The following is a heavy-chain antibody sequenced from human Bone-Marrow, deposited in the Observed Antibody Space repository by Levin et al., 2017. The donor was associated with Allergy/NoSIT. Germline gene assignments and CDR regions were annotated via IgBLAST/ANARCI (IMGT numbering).Heavy chain of an antibody. D-gene: IGHD2-2*02. CDR2: IIPILGIA. Sequence: SVKVSCKASGGTFSSYAISWVRQAPGQGLEWMGRIIPILGIANYAQKFQGRVTITADKSTSTAYMELSSLRSEDTAVYYCARESDIVVVPAAIREHYYYYYMDVWGKGTTVTVSS. J-gene: IGHJ6*03. CDR3: ARESDIVVVPAAIREHYYYYYMDV. CDR1: GGTFSSYA. V-gene: IGHV1-69*04.